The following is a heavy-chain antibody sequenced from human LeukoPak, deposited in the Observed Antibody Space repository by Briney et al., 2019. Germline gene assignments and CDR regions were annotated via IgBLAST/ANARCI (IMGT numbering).Heavy chain of an antibody. CDR3: GRGETWIQLWLSVPGPKRYYYGMDV. J-gene: IGHJ6*02. V-gene: IGHV1-18*01. D-gene: IGHD5-18*01. CDR2: ISAYNGNT. CDR1: GYTFTSYG. Sequence: GASVKVSCKASGYTFTSYGISWVRQAPGQGLEWMGWISAYNGNTNYAQKFQGRVTMTRDTSISTAYMELSRLRSDDTAVYYCGRGETWIQLWLSVPGPKRYYYGMDVWGQGTTVTVSS.